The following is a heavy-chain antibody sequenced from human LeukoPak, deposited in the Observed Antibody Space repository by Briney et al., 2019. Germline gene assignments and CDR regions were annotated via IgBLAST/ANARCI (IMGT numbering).Heavy chain of an antibody. J-gene: IGHJ6*02. CDR1: GASISSYY. D-gene: IGHD6-13*01. V-gene: IGHV4-59*01. CDR3: ARGSNGYYYGRDV. Sequence: SETLSLTCTVSGASISSYYWSWIRQPPGKGLEWIGYISYSGSTNYNPSLKSRVPILVDTSKNQFSLKLSSVTAADTAVYYCARGSNGYYYGRDVWGQGTTVTVSS. CDR2: ISYSGST.